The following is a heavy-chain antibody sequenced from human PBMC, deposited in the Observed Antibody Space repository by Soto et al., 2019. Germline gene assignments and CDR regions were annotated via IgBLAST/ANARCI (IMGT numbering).Heavy chain of an antibody. Sequence: QVQLVQSGAEVKKPGSSVKVSCRASGGTFTSFAFSWVRQATGQGLEWMGGIIPIFGTANFAQRFQGRVTITADESTSTAYMELSSLRSEDTAVYYCARQWLRSRSDYYYYGMDVWGQGTTVTVSS. CDR3: ARQWLRSRSDYYYYGMDV. J-gene: IGHJ6*02. V-gene: IGHV1-69*01. CDR1: GGTFTSFA. CDR2: IIPIFGTA. D-gene: IGHD5-12*01.